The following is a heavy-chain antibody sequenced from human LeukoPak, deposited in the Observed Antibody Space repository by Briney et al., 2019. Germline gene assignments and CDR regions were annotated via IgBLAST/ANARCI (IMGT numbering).Heavy chain of an antibody. Sequence: PGGSLRLSCAASGFTVSDNYLSWVRQAPGKGLQWVSFINSGGYTSYADSVKGRFTISRDNAKNSLYLQMSSLRTEDTAMYYCSREGQWNCGDDCYPRSISAWGQGALVTVSS. CDR2: INSGGYT. J-gene: IGHJ5*02. D-gene: IGHD2-21*02. V-gene: IGHV3-53*01. CDR1: GFTVSDNY. CDR3: SREGQWNCGDDCYPRSISA.